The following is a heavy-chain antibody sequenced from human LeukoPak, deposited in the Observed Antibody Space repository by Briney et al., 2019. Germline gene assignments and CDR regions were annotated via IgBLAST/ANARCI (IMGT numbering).Heavy chain of an antibody. V-gene: IGHV1-3*01. D-gene: IGHD1-26*01. CDR3: ARDSGSGNNDY. Sequence: GASVKVSCKASGYTFTSHAMHWVRQAPGQRLEWMGWINAGNGNTKYSQNFEGRVTFISNTSATTAFMELSSLRSEDAAVYYCARDSGSGNNDYWGQGTLVTVSS. CDR1: GYTFTSHA. CDR2: INAGNGNT. J-gene: IGHJ4*02.